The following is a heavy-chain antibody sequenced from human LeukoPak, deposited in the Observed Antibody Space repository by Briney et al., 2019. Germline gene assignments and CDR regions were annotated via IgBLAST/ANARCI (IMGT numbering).Heavy chain of an antibody. Sequence: SETLSLTCTVSGGSISGGRYYWSWIRQPAGKGLEWIGRIYTSGNTSYNPSLKSRLTVSVDTSKNQFSLKLSSVTAADTAVYYCARDGLWAFDIWGQGTMVTVSS. CDR1: GGSISGGRYY. V-gene: IGHV4-61*02. CDR2: IYTSGNT. CDR3: ARDGLWAFDI. J-gene: IGHJ3*02.